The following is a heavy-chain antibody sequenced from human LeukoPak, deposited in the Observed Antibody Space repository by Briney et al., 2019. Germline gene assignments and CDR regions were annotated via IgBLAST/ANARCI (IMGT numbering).Heavy chain of an antibody. J-gene: IGHJ4*02. D-gene: IGHD5-18*01. V-gene: IGHV3-23*01. CDR1: GLTFRDYA. Sequence: GGSLRLSCAASGLTFRDYAMSWVRQAPGKGLEWVSVICANDGNTYYADSVKGRFTISRDNSKNTLYLQMNSLRAEDTAVYYCAKGHGYSYGTYFDYWGQGTLVTVSS. CDR2: ICANDGNT. CDR3: AKGHGYSYGTYFDY.